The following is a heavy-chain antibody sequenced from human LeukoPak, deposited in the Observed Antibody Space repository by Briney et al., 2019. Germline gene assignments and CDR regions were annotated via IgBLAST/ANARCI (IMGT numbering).Heavy chain of an antibody. V-gene: IGHV3-23*01. CDR3: AASPVSSCRGSFCYPFDY. CDR2: ISGSGGNT. J-gene: IGHJ4*02. CDR1: GVTFSSYA. D-gene: IGHD2-15*01. Sequence: GGSLRLSCAASGVTFSSYAMSWGRQAPGKGLECGSAISGSGGNTYFADTLKSRVNISRDTSKNTLYLKMNSLRAEDTAAYFCAASPVSSCRGSFCYPFDYWGQGNLVTVSS.